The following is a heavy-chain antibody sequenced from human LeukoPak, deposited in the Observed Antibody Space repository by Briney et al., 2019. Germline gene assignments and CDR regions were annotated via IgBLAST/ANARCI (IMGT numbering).Heavy chain of an antibody. J-gene: IGHJ4*02. Sequence: SGPTLVNPTQTLTLTCTFSGFSLSTSGMCVSWIRQPPGKALEWLARVDWDDDKYYSTSLKTRLTISKDTSKNQVVLTMTNMDPVDTATYYCARIRYSGGSCYSGLDYWGQGTPVTVSS. CDR3: ARIRYSGGSCYSGLDY. V-gene: IGHV2-70*11. D-gene: IGHD2-15*01. CDR2: VDWDDDK. CDR1: GFSLSTSGMC.